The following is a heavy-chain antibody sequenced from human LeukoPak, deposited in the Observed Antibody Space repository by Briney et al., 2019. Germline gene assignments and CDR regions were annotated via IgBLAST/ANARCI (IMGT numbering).Heavy chain of an antibody. CDR3: ARRLTQYDCFDP. CDR1: GDSVSSNSVT. D-gene: IGHD2-2*01. J-gene: IGHJ5*02. Sequence: SQTLSLTCAISGDSVSSNSVTWNRIRQSPSRGLEWLGRTYYRSTWYNDYAVSVRGRITVNSDTSKNQFSLHLNSVTPEDTAVYYCARRLTQYDCFDPWGQGILVTVSS. CDR2: TYYRSTWYN. V-gene: IGHV6-1*01.